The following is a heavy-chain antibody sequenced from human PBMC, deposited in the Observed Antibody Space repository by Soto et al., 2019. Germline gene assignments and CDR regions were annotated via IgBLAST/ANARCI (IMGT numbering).Heavy chain of an antibody. V-gene: IGHV1-69*13. Sequence: PVKVSCKSSGGTFSSYAIIWVRQAPGQGLEWMGGIIPIFGTANYAQKFQGRVTITADESTSTAYMELSSLRSEDTAVYYCARGSSGWYTAGYWGQGTLVNFSS. D-gene: IGHD6-19*01. CDR1: GGTFSSYA. J-gene: IGHJ4*02. CDR2: IIPIFGTA. CDR3: ARGSSGWYTAGY.